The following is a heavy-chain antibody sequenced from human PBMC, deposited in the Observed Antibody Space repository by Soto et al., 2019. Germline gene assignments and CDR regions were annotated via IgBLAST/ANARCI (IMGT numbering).Heavy chain of an antibody. Sequence: PGGSLRLSCAASGFTFSSYAMHWVRQAPGKGLEYVSAISSNGGSTYYADSVKGRFTISRDNSKNTLYLQMSSLRAEDTAVYYCVKGGDGSQIPYFDYWGQGTLVTVSS. CDR3: VKGGDGSQIPYFDY. J-gene: IGHJ4*02. D-gene: IGHD3-10*01. CDR1: GFTFSSYA. CDR2: ISSNGGST. V-gene: IGHV3-64D*06.